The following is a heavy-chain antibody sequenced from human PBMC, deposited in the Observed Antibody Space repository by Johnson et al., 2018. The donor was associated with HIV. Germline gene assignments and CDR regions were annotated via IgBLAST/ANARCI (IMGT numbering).Heavy chain of an antibody. D-gene: IGHD6-6*01. CDR1: GFTFDDYT. CDR2: ISWDGGST. Sequence: EVQLVESGGVVVQPGGSLRLSCAASGFTFDDYTMHWVRQAPGKGLEWVSLISWDGGSTYYADSVKGRFTISRDNSKNSLYLQMNSLRTEDTALYYCAKGASSSDHGAFDIWGQGTMVTVSS. V-gene: IGHV3-43*01. CDR3: AKGASSSDHGAFDI. J-gene: IGHJ3*02.